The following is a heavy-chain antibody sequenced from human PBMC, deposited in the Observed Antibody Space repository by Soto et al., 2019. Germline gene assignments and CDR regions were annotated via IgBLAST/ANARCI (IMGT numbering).Heavy chain of an antibody. D-gene: IGHD2-2*02. Sequence: QLQLQESGPGLVKPSETLSLTCTVSGGSISSSSYYWGWIRQPPGKGLEWIGSIYYSGSTYYNPSLKSRVTISVDTSKNQFSLKLSSLTAADTAVYYCARHARGGIVVVPAAIVWYFDLWGRGTLVTVSS. CDR2: IYYSGST. CDR3: ARHARGGIVVVPAAIVWYFDL. CDR1: GGSISSSSYY. J-gene: IGHJ2*01. V-gene: IGHV4-39*01.